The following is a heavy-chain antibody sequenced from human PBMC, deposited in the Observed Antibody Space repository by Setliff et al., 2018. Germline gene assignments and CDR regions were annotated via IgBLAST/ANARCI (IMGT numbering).Heavy chain of an antibody. J-gene: IGHJ4*02. CDR3: TTDWSRGDSGNYLRLDY. CDR2: IKSAADGGTI. Sequence: GGSLRLSCLATGFSFSNTKMSWIRQAPGKGLEWVGRIKSAADGGTIEYAAAVNGRFTVSRDDSKNTLFLQMNSLKTEDTALYYCTTDWSRGDSGNYLRLDYWGPGTLVTVSS. CDR1: GFSFSNTK. D-gene: IGHD3-10*01. V-gene: IGHV3-15*01.